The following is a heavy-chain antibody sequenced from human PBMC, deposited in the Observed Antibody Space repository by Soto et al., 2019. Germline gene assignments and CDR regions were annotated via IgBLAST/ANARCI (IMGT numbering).Heavy chain of an antibody. D-gene: IGHD4-17*01. Sequence: GGSLRLSCAASGFTFSSYSMNWVRQAPGKGLEWVSYISSSSSTIYYADSVKGRFTISRDNAKNSLYLQMNSLRDEDTAVYYCARDLETDYGDYLRPDYYYYYGMDVWGQGTTVTVSS. CDR3: ARDLETDYGDYLRPDYYYYYGMDV. J-gene: IGHJ6*02. CDR2: ISSSSSTI. CDR1: GFTFSSYS. V-gene: IGHV3-48*02.